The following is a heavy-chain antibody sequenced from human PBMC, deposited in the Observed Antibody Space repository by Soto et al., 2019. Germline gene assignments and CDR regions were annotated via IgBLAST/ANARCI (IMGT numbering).Heavy chain of an antibody. CDR2: ISGSGDRT. J-gene: IGHJ4*02. D-gene: IGHD6-13*01. CDR3: AKSYSSNWYDYFDY. Sequence: EVQLLESGGVLVQPGGSLRLSCAASGFTFSSYAMSWVRQAPGKGLEWVSVISGSGDRTYYADSVKGRFTISRDTSKNTLFLQMNSLRAEDTALYYCAKSYSSNWYDYFDYWGQGTLVTVSS. CDR1: GFTFSSYA. V-gene: IGHV3-23*01.